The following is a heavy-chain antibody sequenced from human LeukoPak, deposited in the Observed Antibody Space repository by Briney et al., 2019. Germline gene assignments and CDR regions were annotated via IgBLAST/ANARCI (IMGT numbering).Heavy chain of an antibody. CDR2: ISYDGSNK. CDR3: ASHGWNLYYFDY. V-gene: IGHV3-30*03. J-gene: IGHJ4*02. Sequence: GGSLRLSCVASGLTFSRYGMHWVRQAPGKGLGWVALISYDGSNKYYADSVKARFIISRDNSKNTVYLQMNSLRSEDTAVYYCASHGWNLYYFDYWGQGTLVTVSS. D-gene: IGHD1-1*01. CDR1: GLTFSRYG.